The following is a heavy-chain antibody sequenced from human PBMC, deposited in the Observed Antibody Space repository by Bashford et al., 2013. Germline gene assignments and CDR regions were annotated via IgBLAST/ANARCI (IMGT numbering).Heavy chain of an antibody. CDR1: GDSVSSNSV. CDR2: TYYKSKWSN. V-gene: IGHV6-1*01. J-gene: IGHJ5*02. D-gene: IGHD3-3*01. CDR3: AKERNEFWSGYGFDP. Sequence: SQTLSLTCAISGDSVSSNSVWNWIRQSPSRGLEWLGRTYYKSKWSNNYAASVKSRITINPDTSKNQFSLQLNSVTPEDTAVYYCAKERNEFWSGYGFDPWGQGTLVTVSS.